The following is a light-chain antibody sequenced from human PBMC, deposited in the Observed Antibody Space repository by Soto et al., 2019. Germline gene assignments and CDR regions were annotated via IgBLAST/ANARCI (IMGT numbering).Light chain of an antibody. CDR3: AAWDDRLVV. CDR1: SSNIGSAY. Sequence: QSVLTQPPSVSGAPGQTVTISCSGSSSNIGSAYIYWYQHLPGTAPKLLIYRNNQRPSGVPDRFSASKSGTSASLAISGLRSEDDADYYCAAWDDRLVVFGGGTKLTVL. V-gene: IGLV1-47*01. CDR2: RNN. J-gene: IGLJ2*01.